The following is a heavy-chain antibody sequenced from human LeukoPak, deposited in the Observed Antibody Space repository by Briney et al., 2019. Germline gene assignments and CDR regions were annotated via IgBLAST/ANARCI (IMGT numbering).Heavy chain of an antibody. J-gene: IGHJ6*02. CDR3: ARISSMSRLYYYYGMDV. Sequence: ASVKVSCKSSGYTFTSYGISWVRQAPGQGLEWMGWISTHKGNTKYAEKFQGRVTMTTDTSTNTVYMEVRNLRSDDTAVYYCARISSMSRLYYYYGMDVWGQGTTVTVSS. V-gene: IGHV1-18*01. CDR2: ISTHKGNT. D-gene: IGHD2-2*01. CDR1: GYTFTSYG.